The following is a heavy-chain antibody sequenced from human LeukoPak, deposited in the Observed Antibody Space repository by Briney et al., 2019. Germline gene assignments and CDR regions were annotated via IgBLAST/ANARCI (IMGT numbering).Heavy chain of an antibody. CDR2: MNPNSGNT. J-gene: IGHJ4*02. D-gene: IGHD2-15*01. CDR1: GYTFTSYD. Sequence: ASVKVSCKASGYTFTSYDINWVRQATGQGLEWMGWMNPNSGNTGYAQKFQGRVTMTRNTSISTAYMELSSLRSEDTAVYYCARGLGYCSGGSCYSGHCGQGTLVTVSS. CDR3: ARGLGYCSGGSCYSGH. V-gene: IGHV1-8*01.